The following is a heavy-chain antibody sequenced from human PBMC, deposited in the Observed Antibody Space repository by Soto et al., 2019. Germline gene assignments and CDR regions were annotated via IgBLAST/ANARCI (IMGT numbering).Heavy chain of an antibody. CDR2: IIPMFGTT. D-gene: IGHD2-21*02. Sequence: QVQLVQSGAEVKKPGSSVKVSCKTSGGTFSSHALTWLRQAPGQGLEWMGGIIPMFGTTYTSQKFQGRGAISADENTSTLEPGSLRSEDTAVYFCARGDVCYPGGDDAFDLWGQGTTVIVSS. V-gene: IGHV1-69*01. CDR1: GGTFSSHA. CDR3: ARGDVCYPGGDDAFDL. J-gene: IGHJ3*01.